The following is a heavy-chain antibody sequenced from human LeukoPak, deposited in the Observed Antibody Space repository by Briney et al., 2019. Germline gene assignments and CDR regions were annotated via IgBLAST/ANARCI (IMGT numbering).Heavy chain of an antibody. Sequence: PGGSLRLSCAASGFTFSNYGMHWVRQAPGKGLEWVAVIWYDERNKYYADSVKGRFTISRDNSKNTLYLQMNSLEAEDTAVYYCARDCLVGANVEYYFDSWGQGTQVTVSS. CDR2: IWYDERNK. D-gene: IGHD1-26*01. CDR1: GFTFSNYG. J-gene: IGHJ4*02. CDR3: ARDCLVGANVEYYFDS. V-gene: IGHV3-33*01.